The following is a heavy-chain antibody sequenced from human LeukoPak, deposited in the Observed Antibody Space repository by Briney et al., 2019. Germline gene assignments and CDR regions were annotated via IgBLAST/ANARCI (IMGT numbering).Heavy chain of an antibody. Sequence: PGGSLRLSCAASGFTFSSYGMHWVRQAPGKGLEWVAVIWYDGSKKYYADSVKGRFTISRDNVKNTLYLQMNSLRAEDTAVYYCARDPTAYYDSSGYYLNTIDYWGQGTLVTVSS. J-gene: IGHJ4*02. V-gene: IGHV3-33*01. CDR1: GFTFSSYG. CDR2: IWYDGSKK. CDR3: ARDPTAYYDSSGYYLNTIDY. D-gene: IGHD3-22*01.